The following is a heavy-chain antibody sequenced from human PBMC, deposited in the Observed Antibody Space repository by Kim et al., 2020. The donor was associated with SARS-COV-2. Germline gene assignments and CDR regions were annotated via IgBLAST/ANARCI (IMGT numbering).Heavy chain of an antibody. J-gene: IGHJ5*02. V-gene: IGHV4-39*07. CDR3: ARVVTVRGIPGWFDP. Sequence: PSLKSRVTISVDTSKNQFSLKLSSVTAADTAVYYCARVVTVRGIPGWFDPWGQGTLVTVSS. D-gene: IGHD3-10*01.